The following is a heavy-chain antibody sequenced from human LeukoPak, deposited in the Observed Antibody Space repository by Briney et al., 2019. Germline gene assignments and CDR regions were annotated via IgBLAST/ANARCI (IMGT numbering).Heavy chain of an antibody. CDR1: GFTFSSYW. J-gene: IGHJ4*02. CDR3: ARDHILLWFGELSNFFDY. Sequence: PGGSLRLSCAASGFTFSSYWMSWVRQAPGKGLEWVANIKQDGSEKYYVNSVKGRFTISRDNAKNSLYLQMNSLRAEDTAVYYCARDHILLWFGELSNFFDYWGQGTLVTVSS. V-gene: IGHV3-7*01. D-gene: IGHD3-10*01. CDR2: IKQDGSEK.